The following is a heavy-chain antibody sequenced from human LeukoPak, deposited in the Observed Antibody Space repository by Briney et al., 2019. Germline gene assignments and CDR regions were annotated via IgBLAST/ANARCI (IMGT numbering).Heavy chain of an antibody. D-gene: IGHD2-2*01. CDR2: IKQDGSEK. CDR3: ARDHCSSTSCRYVVGFDP. V-gene: IGHV3-7*01. Sequence: PGGSLRLSCAASGFTFSSYWMSWVRQAPGKGLEWVANIKQDGSEKYYVDSVKGRFTISRDNAKNSLYLQKNSHRAEDTAVYYCARDHCSSTSCRYVVGFDPWGQGTLVTVSS. J-gene: IGHJ5*02. CDR1: GFTFSSYW.